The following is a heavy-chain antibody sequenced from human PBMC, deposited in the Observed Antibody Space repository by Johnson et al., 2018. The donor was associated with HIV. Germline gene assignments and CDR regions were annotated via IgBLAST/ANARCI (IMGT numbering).Heavy chain of an antibody. Sequence: VQLVESGGGLVQPGGSLRLSCAASGFTFSSYDMHWVRQVTRKGLEWVSAIGTAGDTYYPGSVKGRFTISRDNSKNTLYLQLNSLRAEDTAVYYCARDSFFEELNAFDIWGQGTMVTVSS. D-gene: IGHD3-10*01. CDR2: IGTAGDT. J-gene: IGHJ3*02. V-gene: IGHV3-13*01. CDR1: GFTFSSYD. CDR3: ARDSFFEELNAFDI.